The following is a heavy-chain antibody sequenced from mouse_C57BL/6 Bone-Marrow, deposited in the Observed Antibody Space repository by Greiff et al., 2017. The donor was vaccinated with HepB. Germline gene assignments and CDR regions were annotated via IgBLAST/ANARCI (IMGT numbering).Heavy chain of an antibody. CDR1: EYEFPSHD. J-gene: IGHJ2*01. Sequence: EVKLQESGGGLVQPGESLKLSCESNEYEFPSHDMSWVRKTPEKRLELVAAINSDGGSTYYPDTMERRFIISRDNTKKTLYLQMSSLRSEDTALYYCARRPDYDERSYFDYWGQGTTLTVSS. CDR2: INSDGGST. V-gene: IGHV5-2*01. CDR3: ARRPDYDERSYFDY. D-gene: IGHD2-4*01.